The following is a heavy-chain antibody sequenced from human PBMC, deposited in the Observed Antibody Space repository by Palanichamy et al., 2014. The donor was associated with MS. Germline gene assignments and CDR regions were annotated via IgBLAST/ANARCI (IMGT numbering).Heavy chain of an antibody. Sequence: LVEVGGRALVRAGGVPSRLSCAASGFSFSNYWMIWIRQAPRKGLVSVSHISQDGATTRYADAVKGRFTVSRDNAKNTLYLQMNSLRVEDTAVYYCARDYWGSIDYWGQGSLVTVSS. CDR2: ISQDGATT. CDR1: GFSFSNYW. J-gene: IGHJ4*02. D-gene: IGHD3-16*01. CDR3: ARDYWGSIDY. V-gene: IGHV3-74*01.